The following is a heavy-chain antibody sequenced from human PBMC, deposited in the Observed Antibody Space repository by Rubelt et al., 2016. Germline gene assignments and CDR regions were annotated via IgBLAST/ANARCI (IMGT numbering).Heavy chain of an antibody. CDR2: FDPEDGET. J-gene: IGHJ3*02. CDR3: ATRTVGVIGPHAFDI. D-gene: IGHD3-10*01. V-gene: IGHV1-24*01. Sequence: QVQLVQSGAEVKKPGASVKVSCKVSGYTLTELSMHWVRQAPGKGLEWMGGFDPEDGETIYAQKFHGRGNLTEDTATDTAYMELSSLRSEDTAVYYCATRTVGVIGPHAFDIWGQGTMVTVSS. CDR1: GYTLTELS.